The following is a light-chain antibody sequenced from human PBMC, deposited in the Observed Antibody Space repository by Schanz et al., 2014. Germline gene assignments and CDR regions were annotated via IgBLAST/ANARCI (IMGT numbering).Light chain of an antibody. Sequence: QSVLTQPRSVSGSPGQSVTISCTGTSSDVGGYDFVSWYQQHPGKAPKLMIYEGSKRPSGVPDRFSGSKSGNTASLTVSGLQAEDEADYYCNSYAGSNNWVFGGGTKLTVL. V-gene: IGLV2-8*01. CDR1: SSDVGGYDF. J-gene: IGLJ3*02. CDR2: EGS. CDR3: NSYAGSNNWV.